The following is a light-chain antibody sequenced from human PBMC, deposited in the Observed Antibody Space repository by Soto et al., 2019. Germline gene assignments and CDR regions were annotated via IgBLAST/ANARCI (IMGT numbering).Light chain of an antibody. Sequence: QSVLTQPPSVSGAPGQRVTISCTGSSSNIGAGYDVHWYQQLPGTAPKLLIYGNSNRPSGVADRFSGSKSGTSASLAITGLQAEDEADSYCQSYDSSLSGSYVFGTGTKLTVL. J-gene: IGLJ1*01. CDR1: SSNIGAGYD. CDR2: GNS. V-gene: IGLV1-40*01. CDR3: QSYDSSLSGSYV.